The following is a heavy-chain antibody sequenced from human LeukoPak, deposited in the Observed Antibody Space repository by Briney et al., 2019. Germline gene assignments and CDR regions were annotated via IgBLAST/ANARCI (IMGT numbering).Heavy chain of an antibody. Sequence: GGSLRLSCAASGFTFSSYAMSWVRQAPGKGLEWVSAISGSGGSTYYADSVKGRFTISRDNSKNTLYLQMNSLRAEDTAVYYCATTPDYYDSSGYLDYWGQGTLVTVSS. V-gene: IGHV3-23*01. D-gene: IGHD3-22*01. J-gene: IGHJ4*02. CDR3: ATTPDYYDSSGYLDY. CDR1: GFTFSSYA. CDR2: ISGSGGST.